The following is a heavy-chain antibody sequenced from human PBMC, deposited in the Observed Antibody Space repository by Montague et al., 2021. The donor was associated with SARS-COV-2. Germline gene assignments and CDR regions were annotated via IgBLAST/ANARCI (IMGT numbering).Heavy chain of an antibody. CDR1: GFSLTTSGVG. D-gene: IGHD6-19*01. J-gene: IGHJ4*02. Sequence: PALVKPTQTLTLACTFSGFSLTTSGVGVGWIRQLPGKALECLALIYWNDDKRYTPRLKNRLTVTKDISKNQVVLTMTNVEPVDTGTYYCEHTKSGWPIEFGYWGQGILVTVSS. CDR2: IYWNDDK. CDR3: EHTKSGWPIEFGY. V-gene: IGHV2-5*01.